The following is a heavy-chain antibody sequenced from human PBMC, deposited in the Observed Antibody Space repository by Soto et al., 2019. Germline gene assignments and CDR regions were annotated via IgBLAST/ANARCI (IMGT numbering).Heavy chain of an antibody. CDR2: IYYSGST. V-gene: IGHV4-39*01. D-gene: IGHD3-3*01. Sequence: SETLSLTCAVSGGSISGSYYYWGWLRQSPGKGPEWIGSIYYSGSTYYNPSLKSRVTISVDTSKNQFSLKLSSVTAADTAVYYCARHRDFGVGFDFDYWGQGTLVTVSS. CDR1: GGSISGSYYY. CDR3: ARHRDFGVGFDFDY. J-gene: IGHJ4*02.